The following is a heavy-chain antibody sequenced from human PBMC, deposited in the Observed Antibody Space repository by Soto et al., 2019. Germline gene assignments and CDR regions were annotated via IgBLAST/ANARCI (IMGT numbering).Heavy chain of an antibody. D-gene: IGHD1-26*01. CDR1: GNSFASYW. Sequence: SYEGSGNSFASYWLSWVRQMPGKGLEWMGRIDPSDSYTNYSPSFQGHVTISADKSISTAYLQWSSLKASDTAMYYCARCPIVGEPGLFYPWGQRHMGTVSS. CDR2: IDPSDSYT. V-gene: IGHV5-10-1*01. J-gene: IGHJ5*02. CDR3: ARCPIVGEPGLFYP.